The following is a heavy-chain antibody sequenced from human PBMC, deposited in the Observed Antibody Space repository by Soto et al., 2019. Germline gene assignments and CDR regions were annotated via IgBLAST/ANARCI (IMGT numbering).Heavy chain of an antibody. CDR3: AKVRGFYCYYGMDV. CDR1: GFTFSNYA. J-gene: IGHJ6*02. D-gene: IGHD3-10*01. Sequence: EMQLLESGGGLVQSGGSLRLSCAASGFTFSNYAMTWVRQAPGKGLEWVSAISGSGGSTYYADSVKGRFTISRDNPRNTLYLQMNSLGAEDTAVYYCAKVRGFYCYYGMDVWGQGTTVAVSS. CDR2: ISGSGGST. V-gene: IGHV3-23*01.